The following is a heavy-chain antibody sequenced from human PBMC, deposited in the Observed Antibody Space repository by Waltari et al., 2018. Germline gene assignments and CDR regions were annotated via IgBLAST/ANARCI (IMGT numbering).Heavy chain of an antibody. Sequence: QVQLVESGGGVVQPGRSLRLSCAASGFPFRSYALHWVRQAPGKGLGWVAVISYDGSNKYYADSVKGRFTISRDNSKNTLYLQMNSLRAEDTAVYYCARDFLLDIWGQGTMVTVSS. V-gene: IGHV3-30-3*01. CDR1: GFPFRSYA. CDR3: ARDFLLDI. CDR2: ISYDGSNK. J-gene: IGHJ3*02.